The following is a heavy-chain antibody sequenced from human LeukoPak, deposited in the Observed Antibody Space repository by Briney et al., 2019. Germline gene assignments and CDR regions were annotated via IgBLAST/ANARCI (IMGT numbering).Heavy chain of an antibody. D-gene: IGHD1-14*01. CDR3: ARKDTTKGYYYYGMDV. Sequence: ASVKVSCKASGYTFTSYDINWVRQATGQGLEWMGWMNPNSGNTGYAQKFQGRVTMTRNTSISTAYMELSSLRSEDTAVYYCARKDTTKGYYYYGMDVWGQGTTVTVPS. V-gene: IGHV1-8*01. CDR1: GYTFTSYD. J-gene: IGHJ6*02. CDR2: MNPNSGNT.